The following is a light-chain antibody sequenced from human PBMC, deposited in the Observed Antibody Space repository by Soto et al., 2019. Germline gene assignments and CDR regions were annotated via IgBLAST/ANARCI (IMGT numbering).Light chain of an antibody. V-gene: IGKV3-20*01. CDR3: QQYGSSPWT. CDR2: GAS. CDR1: QSVSSNY. J-gene: IGKJ1*01. Sequence: DIVLTQSAGTLSLSPGERATLSCRASQSVSSNYLAWYQQRPGQAPRLLIFGASSRATGIPDRFSGSGSGADFTLTISRLEPEGFAVYYCQQYGSSPWTFGQGTKVDIK.